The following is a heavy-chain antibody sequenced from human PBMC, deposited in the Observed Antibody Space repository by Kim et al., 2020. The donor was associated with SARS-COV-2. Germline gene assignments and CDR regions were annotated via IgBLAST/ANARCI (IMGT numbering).Heavy chain of an antibody. J-gene: IGHJ6*02. CDR2: ISYDGRNK. D-gene: IGHD3-22*01. V-gene: IGHV3-30-3*01. CDR1: GLTFDGSA. CDR3: ARGNYYEAVSLSDYYNGMYV. Sequence: GGSLRLSCAASGLTFDGSAMNWVRQAPGKGLEWVAVISYDGRNKEYADSVKGRFSISRDNSKSTLSLQMNSLRVEDTGVYYCARGNYYEAVSLSDYYNGMYVWGQGTTVTVSS.